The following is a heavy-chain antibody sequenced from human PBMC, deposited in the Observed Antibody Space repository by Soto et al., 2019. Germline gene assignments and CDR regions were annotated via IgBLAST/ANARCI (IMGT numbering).Heavy chain of an antibody. J-gene: IGHJ4*02. CDR2: ISWNSGSI. V-gene: IGHV3-9*01. CDR3: AKVSPYYGSGSYFDY. Sequence: HPGGSLRLSCAASGFTFDDYAMHWVRQAPGKGLEWVSGISWNSGSIGYADSVKGRSTISRDNAKNSLYLQMNSLRAEDTALYYCAKVSPYYGSGSYFDYWGQGTLVTVSS. CDR1: GFTFDDYA. D-gene: IGHD3-10*01.